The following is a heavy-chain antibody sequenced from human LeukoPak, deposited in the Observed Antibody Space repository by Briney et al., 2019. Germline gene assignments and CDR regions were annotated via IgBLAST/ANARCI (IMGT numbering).Heavy chain of an antibody. Sequence: PGGSLRLSCAASGITVSDHYMDWVRQAPGKGLEWVGRTRNKANSYTTEYAASVKGRFTISRDDSKNSVYLQMNSLKTEDTAVYYCARARAYYDSSGYRPFPFDYWGQGTLVTVSS. CDR2: TRNKANSYTT. D-gene: IGHD3-22*01. J-gene: IGHJ4*02. CDR3: ARARAYYDSSGYRPFPFDY. CDR1: GITVSDHY. V-gene: IGHV3-72*01.